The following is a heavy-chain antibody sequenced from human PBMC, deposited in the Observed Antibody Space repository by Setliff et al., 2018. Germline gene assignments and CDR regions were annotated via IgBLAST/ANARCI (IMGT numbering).Heavy chain of an antibody. CDR1: GGSFSGYY. D-gene: IGHD3-3*01. CDR2: INHSGST. J-gene: IGHJ5*02. V-gene: IGHV4-34*01. Sequence: SETLSLTCAVYGGSFSGYYWSWIRQPPGKGLEWIGEINHSGSTNYNPSLKSRVTISVDTSKNQFSLKRSSVTAADTAVYYCARENSPFTYYNFWSGYNSWFDPWGQGTLVTVSS. CDR3: ARENSPFTYYNFWSGYNSWFDP.